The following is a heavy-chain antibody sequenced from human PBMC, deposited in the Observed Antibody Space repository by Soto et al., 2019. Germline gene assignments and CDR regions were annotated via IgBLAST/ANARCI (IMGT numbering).Heavy chain of an antibody. V-gene: IGHV4-59*01. CDR1: GGSISSYY. D-gene: IGHD2-21*01. Sequence: SETLSLTCIVSGGSISSYYWGWIRQPPGKGLEWIGFIHYSGSTNYNPSLKSRVTMSVDTSKNQFSLTLTPVNAAATAVYYCKRGGDAYKNGHWGQGTLVTVSS. CDR3: KRGGDAYKNGH. CDR2: IHYSGST. J-gene: IGHJ4*02.